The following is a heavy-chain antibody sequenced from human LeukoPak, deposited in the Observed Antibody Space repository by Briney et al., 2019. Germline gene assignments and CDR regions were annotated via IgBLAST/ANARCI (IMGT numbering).Heavy chain of an antibody. CDR2: INHSGST. J-gene: IGHJ6*02. D-gene: IGHD6-13*01. V-gene: IGHV4-34*01. Sequence: SETLSLTCAVYGGSFSGYYWSWIRQPPGKGLEWIGEINHSGSTNYNPSLKSRVTISVDTSKNQFSLKLSSVIAADTAVYYCARVQAAGTSYYYYYGMDVWGQGTTVTVSS. CDR1: GGSFSGYY. CDR3: ARVQAAGTSYYYYYGMDV.